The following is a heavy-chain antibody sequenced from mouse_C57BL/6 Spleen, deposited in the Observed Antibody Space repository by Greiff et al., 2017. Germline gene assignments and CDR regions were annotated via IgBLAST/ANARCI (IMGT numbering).Heavy chain of an antibody. CDR2: ISDGGSYT. V-gene: IGHV5-4*03. D-gene: IGHD2-14*01. CDR1: GFTFSSYA. J-gene: IGHJ3*01. CDR3: ARVGVAY. Sequence: EVKLVESGGGLVKPGGSLKLSCAASGFTFSSYAMSWVRQTPEKRLEWVATISDGGSYTYYPDNVKGRFTISRDNAKNNLYLQMSHLKSEDTAMYYCARVGVAYWGQGTLVTVSA.